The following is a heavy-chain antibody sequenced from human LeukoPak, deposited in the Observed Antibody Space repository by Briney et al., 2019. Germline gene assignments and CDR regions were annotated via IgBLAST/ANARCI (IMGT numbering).Heavy chain of an antibody. Sequence: AGGSLRLSCAASGFTFSSYAMTWVRQAPGRGLEWVAFILYDGSNKNYADSVKGRFTISRENSKNTLYLQMNSLRAEDTAFYYCAKDIGAVAGTHYFDYWGQGTLVTVSS. D-gene: IGHD6-19*01. CDR2: ILYDGSNK. V-gene: IGHV3-30*02. CDR1: GFTFSSYA. J-gene: IGHJ4*02. CDR3: AKDIGAVAGTHYFDY.